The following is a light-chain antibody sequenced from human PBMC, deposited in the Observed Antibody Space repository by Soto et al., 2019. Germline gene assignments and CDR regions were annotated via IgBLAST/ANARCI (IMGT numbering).Light chain of an antibody. J-gene: IGKJ1*01. CDR2: GTS. CDR3: QQYSVSPWT. CDR1: QSVSSTY. Sequence: EIVLTQSPGTLSLSPGEGATLSCRASQSVSSTYIAWYQQNPGQAPGLLIYGTSTRATGIPDRFRGSGSGTDLTLTVSRLEPEDFAVYFCQQYSVSPWTFGQGTRVEIK. V-gene: IGKV3-20*01.